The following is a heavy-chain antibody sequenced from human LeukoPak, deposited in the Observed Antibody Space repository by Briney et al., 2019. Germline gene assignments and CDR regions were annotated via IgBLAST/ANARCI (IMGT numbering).Heavy chain of an antibody. D-gene: IGHD6-13*01. CDR1: GFTFSSYA. V-gene: IGHV3-9*01. CDR3: AKEVLQQQQYGMDV. Sequence: PGGSLRLSCAASGFTFSSYAMSWVRQAPGKGLEWVSGISWNSGSIGYADSVKGRFTISRDNAKNSLYLQMNSLRAEDTALYYCAKEVLQQQQYGMDVWGQGTTVTVSS. CDR2: ISWNSGSI. J-gene: IGHJ6*02.